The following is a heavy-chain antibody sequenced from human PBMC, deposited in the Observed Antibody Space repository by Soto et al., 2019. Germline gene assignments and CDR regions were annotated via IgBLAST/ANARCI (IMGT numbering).Heavy chain of an antibody. J-gene: IGHJ4*02. Sequence: EVQLLESGGGLVQPGGSLRLSCTASGLTFSNYAMSWVRQAPGKGLEWVSTISGSGDSTNYADSVKGQFAISRDNSNNMLYVQMDSLRGEDTAVYYCAKENRRGYCSGGICYGYFDYWGQGTLVTVSS. CDR2: ISGSGDST. D-gene: IGHD2-15*01. V-gene: IGHV3-23*01. CDR1: GLTFSNYA. CDR3: AKENRRGYCSGGICYGYFDY.